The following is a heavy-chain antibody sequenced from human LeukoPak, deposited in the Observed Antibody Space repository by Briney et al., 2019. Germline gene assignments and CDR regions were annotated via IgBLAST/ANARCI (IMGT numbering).Heavy chain of an antibody. CDR2: IYHSGST. CDR3: ARAIEVGAMTPFDY. Sequence: PSETLSLTCTVSGYSIRSDYYWGWIRQPPGKGLEWIGSIYHSGSTYYNPSLKSRVTISVDTSKNQFSLKLSSVTAADTAVYYCARAIEVGAMTPFDYWGQGTLVTVSS. D-gene: IGHD1-26*01. J-gene: IGHJ4*02. CDR1: GYSIRSDYY. V-gene: IGHV4-38-2*02.